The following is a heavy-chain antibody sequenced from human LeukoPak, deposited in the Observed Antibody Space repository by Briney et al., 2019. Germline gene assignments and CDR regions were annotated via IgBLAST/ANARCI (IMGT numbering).Heavy chain of an antibody. CDR2: MKHNSGKT. J-gene: IGHJ4*02. CDR3: ARGSRYYEGSAYPL. V-gene: IGHV1-8*01. D-gene: IGHD3-22*01. Sequence: SLKVSCAASGYTLTSYVINWVRQATGQGLEWMGGMKHNSGKTDYAQKFQRRVTINRNTSIRTPYMELSSLRADDTAVYYCARGSRYYEGSAYPLWGQGTLVTVSS. CDR1: GYTLTSYV.